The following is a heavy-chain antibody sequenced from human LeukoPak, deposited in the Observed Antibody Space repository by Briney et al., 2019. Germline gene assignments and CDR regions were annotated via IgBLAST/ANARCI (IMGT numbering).Heavy chain of an antibody. D-gene: IGHD6-13*01. CDR2: IIPILGIA. CDR1: GGTFSSYA. CDR3: ATEIWDSSSWYLPTVNWFDP. J-gene: IGHJ5*02. V-gene: IGHV1-69*04. Sequence: SVKVSCKASGGTFSSYAISWVRQAPGQGLEWMGRIIPILGIANYTQKFQGRVTITADKSTSTAYMELSSLRSEDTAVYYCATEIWDSSSWYLPTVNWFDPWGQGTLVTVSS.